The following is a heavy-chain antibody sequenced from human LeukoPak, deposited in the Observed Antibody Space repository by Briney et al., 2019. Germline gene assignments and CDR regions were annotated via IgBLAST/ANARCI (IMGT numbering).Heavy chain of an antibody. CDR2: INHSGST. V-gene: IGHV4-34*01. Sequence: SETLSHTCAVYGGSFSGYYWSWIRQPPGKGLEWIGEINHSGSTNYNPSLKSRVTISVDTSKNQFSLKLSSVTAADTAVYYCARVGDSSGYYYGITEYFQHWGQGTLVTVSS. J-gene: IGHJ1*01. D-gene: IGHD3-22*01. CDR3: ARVGDSSGYYYGITEYFQH. CDR1: GGSFSGYY.